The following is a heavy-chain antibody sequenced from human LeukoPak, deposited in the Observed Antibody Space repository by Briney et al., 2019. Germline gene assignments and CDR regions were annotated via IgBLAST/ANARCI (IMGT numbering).Heavy chain of an antibody. CDR2: ISSSSSYI. CDR3: AREKETLLSITMVRGLIRRHYYMDV. CDR1: GFTFSSYS. J-gene: IGHJ6*03. D-gene: IGHD3-10*01. V-gene: IGHV3-21*01. Sequence: GGSLRLSCAASGFTFSSYSMNWVRQAPGKGLEWVSSISSSSSYIYYADSVKGRFTISRDNAKNSLYLQMNSLRAEDTAVYYCAREKETLLSITMVRGLIRRHYYMDVWGKGTTVTISS.